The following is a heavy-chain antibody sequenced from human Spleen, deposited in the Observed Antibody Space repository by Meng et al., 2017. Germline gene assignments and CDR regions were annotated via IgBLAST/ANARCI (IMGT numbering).Heavy chain of an antibody. Sequence: AAVKVSCKPSGYNFPDYYIHWVRQAPGQGLEWMGIIDHSGGSESFAQKFQGRVNMTSDTSTSTVYMELSSLTCDDTAVYYCTKDSYTSGWPWGQGTLVTVSS. CDR2: IDHSGGSE. J-gene: IGHJ5*02. CDR3: TKDSYTSGWP. D-gene: IGHD6-19*01. V-gene: IGHV1-46*01. CDR1: GYNFPDYY.